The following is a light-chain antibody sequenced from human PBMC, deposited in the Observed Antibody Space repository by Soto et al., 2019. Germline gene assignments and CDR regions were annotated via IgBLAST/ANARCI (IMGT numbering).Light chain of an antibody. Sequence: EIVLTQSPGTLSLSPGERATLSCRASQSVSSSYLAWYQQKPGQAPRLLIYGACSRATGIPDRFSGSGSGTDLTLSISRLEPEDPAVYSCQQDDSSPFSFGPGTKVVIK. CDR3: QQDDSSPFS. V-gene: IGKV3-20*01. J-gene: IGKJ3*01. CDR2: GAC. CDR1: QSVSSSY.